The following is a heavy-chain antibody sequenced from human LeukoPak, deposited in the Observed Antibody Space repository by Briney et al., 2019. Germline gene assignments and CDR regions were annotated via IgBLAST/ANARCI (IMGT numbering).Heavy chain of an antibody. D-gene: IGHD3-16*01. CDR2: ITPDKGKT. CDR1: GYTFSRYG. J-gene: IGHJ4*02. V-gene: IGHV1-18*01. Sequence: ASVKVSCKSSGYTFSRYGISWLRRAPGQGLEWMGWITPDKGKTEYAQKFQDRFTMTTDTSTSTAYMELRNLRSDDSAIYYCARDWGTERVIADNWGQGTLVTVSS. CDR3: ARDWGTERVIADN.